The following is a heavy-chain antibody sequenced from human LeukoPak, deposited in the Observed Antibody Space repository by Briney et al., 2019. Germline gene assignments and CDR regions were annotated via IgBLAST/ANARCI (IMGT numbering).Heavy chain of an antibody. CDR1: GFTFSSYA. J-gene: IGHJ6*02. CDR3: ARAESYYYGMDV. V-gene: IGHV3-64*01. Sequence: GRSLRLSRSPAGFTFSSYAMHWVRQAPGKGLEYVSAISSNGGSTYYANSVKGRFTISRDNSKNTLYLQMGSLRAEDRAVYYGARAESYYYGMDVWGQGTTVTVSS. CDR2: ISSNGGST.